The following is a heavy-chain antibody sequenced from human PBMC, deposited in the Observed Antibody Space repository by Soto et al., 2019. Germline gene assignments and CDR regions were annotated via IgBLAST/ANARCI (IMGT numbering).Heavy chain of an antibody. Sequence: ASVKVSCKASGYTFTSCYMHWVGQTPGQGPEWMGIINPSGGRKSYAQKFQGRVTMTRDTSTSTVYMELSSLRYEDKAVYYCAREGHSYGYYYYGMDVWGQGTTVNVSS. D-gene: IGHD5-18*01. CDR1: GYTFTSCY. V-gene: IGHV1-46*01. J-gene: IGHJ6*02. CDR2: INPSGGRK. CDR3: AREGHSYGYYYYGMDV.